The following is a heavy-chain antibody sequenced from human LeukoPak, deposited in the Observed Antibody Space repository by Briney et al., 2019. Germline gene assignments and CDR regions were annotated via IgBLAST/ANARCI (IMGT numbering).Heavy chain of an antibody. CDR1: GFTFSSYG. D-gene: IGHD3-10*01. V-gene: IGHV3-30*02. CDR2: IRYDGSNK. Sequence: GGSLSLSCAASGFTFSSYGMSWVRQAPGKGLEWVAFIRYDGSNKYYADSVKGRFTISRDNSKNTLYLQMNSLRAEDTAVYYCAKGSMVRGVIITPLDYWGQGTLVTVSS. CDR3: AKGSMVRGVIITPLDY. J-gene: IGHJ4*02.